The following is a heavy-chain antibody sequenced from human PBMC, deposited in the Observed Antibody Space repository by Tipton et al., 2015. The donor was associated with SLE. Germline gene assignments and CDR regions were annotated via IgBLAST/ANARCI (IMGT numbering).Heavy chain of an antibody. CDR2: IYYSGST. D-gene: IGHD6-19*01. CDR1: GGSITGYY. CDR3: ARDPRGYSSGWYAFDI. J-gene: IGHJ3*02. V-gene: IGHV4-59*01. Sequence: LRLSCTVSGGSITGYYWSWIRQPPGKGLEWIGYIYYSGSTNYNPSLKSRVTISVDTSKNQFPLKLSSVTTADTAVYYCARDPRGYSSGWYAFDIWGQGTVVTVSS.